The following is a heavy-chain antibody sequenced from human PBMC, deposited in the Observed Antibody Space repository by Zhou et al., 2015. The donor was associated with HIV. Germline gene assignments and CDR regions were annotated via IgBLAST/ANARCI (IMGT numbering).Heavy chain of an antibody. CDR2: IIPIFGTA. CDR3: ASFGPVAIFGVVNYYYYYMDV. CDR1: GGTFSSYA. J-gene: IGHJ6*03. V-gene: IGHV1-69*01. D-gene: IGHD3-3*01. Sequence: QVQLVQSGAEVKKPGSSVKVSCKASGGTFSSYAISWVRQAPGQGLEWMGGIIPIFGTANYAQKFQGRVTITADESTSTAYMELSSLRSEDTAVYYCASFGPVAIFGVVNYYYYYMDVWGKGTTVTVSS.